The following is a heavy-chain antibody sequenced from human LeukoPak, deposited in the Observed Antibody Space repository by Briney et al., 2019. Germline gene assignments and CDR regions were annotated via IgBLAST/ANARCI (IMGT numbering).Heavy chain of an antibody. CDR1: GGSFSAYY. D-gene: IGHD5-12*01. Sequence: SETLSLTCAVYGGSFSAYYWSWIRQPPGKGLEWIGGINHSGSTNYNPSLKSRVTVSVDTSKNQFSLKVSSVTAADTAVYYCARSPSMVAIDYWGQGTLVTVSS. CDR3: ARSPSMVAIDY. CDR2: INHSGST. V-gene: IGHV4-34*01. J-gene: IGHJ4*02.